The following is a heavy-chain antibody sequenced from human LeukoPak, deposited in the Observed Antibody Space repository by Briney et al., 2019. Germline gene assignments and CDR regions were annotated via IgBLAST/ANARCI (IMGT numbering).Heavy chain of an antibody. D-gene: IGHD1-20*01. CDR3: ARELRDNWRFFLGIKHDAFDI. CDR2: MNPKSGDT. CDR1: GYSFTNYD. J-gene: IGHJ3*02. V-gene: IGHV1-8*03. Sequence: GASVKVSCKASGYSFTNYDINWVRQATGQGLEWMGWMNPKSGDTGYSQKFQGRVFITRDTSINTAYMELSSLGSDDTAVYYCARELRDNWRFFLGIKHDAFDIWGQGTMVTVSS.